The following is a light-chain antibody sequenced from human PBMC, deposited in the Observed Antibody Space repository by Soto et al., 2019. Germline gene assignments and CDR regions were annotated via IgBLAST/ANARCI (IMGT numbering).Light chain of an antibody. J-gene: IGKJ1*01. CDR2: GAS. Sequence: EIVMTQSPATLSVSPGERATLSCRASQSVSSNLAWYQQKPGQAPRLLIYGASTRATGIPARFSGSGSGTEFTLTISRLEPEDFALYYCQQYEAVVTFGQGTKVDI. CDR1: QSVSSN. CDR3: QQYEAVVT. V-gene: IGKV3-15*01.